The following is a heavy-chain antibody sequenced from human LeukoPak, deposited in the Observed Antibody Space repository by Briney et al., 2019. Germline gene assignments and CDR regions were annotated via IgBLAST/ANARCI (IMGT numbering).Heavy chain of an antibody. D-gene: IGHD4-17*01. CDR3: ARAAGDYGDYDYFYYMDV. V-gene: IGHV1-2*02. CDR1: GYTFTGYY. J-gene: IGHJ6*03. Sequence: ASVKVSCKASGYTFTGYYMHWVRQAPGQGLEWMGWINPTSGGTKYAQKFQGRVTMTRDTSISTAYMELNTLRSDDAAMHYCARAAGDYGDYDYFYYMDVWGKGTTVTISS. CDR2: INPTSGGT.